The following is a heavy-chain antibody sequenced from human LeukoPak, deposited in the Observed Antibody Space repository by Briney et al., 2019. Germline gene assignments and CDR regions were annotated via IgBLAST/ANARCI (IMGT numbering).Heavy chain of an antibody. CDR1: GFTFSDYY. CDR2: ISGTSSYT. V-gene: IGHV3-11*06. D-gene: IGHD6-13*01. CDR3: ARLGSIAAAGTPDY. J-gene: IGHJ4*02. Sequence: GGSLRLSCAASGFTFSDYYMSWICQAPGKGLEWASYISGTSSYTTYADSVKGRFTISRDNAKNSLYLQMNSLRGEDTAVYYCARLGSIAAAGTPDYWGQGTLVTVSS.